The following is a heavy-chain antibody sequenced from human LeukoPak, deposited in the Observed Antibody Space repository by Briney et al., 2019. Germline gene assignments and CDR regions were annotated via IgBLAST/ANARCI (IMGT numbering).Heavy chain of an antibody. CDR1: GGSISSGSYY. V-gene: IGHV4-61*02. J-gene: IGHJ4*02. Sequence: SQTLSLTCTVSGGSISSGSYYWSWIRQPAGKGLEWTGRIYTSGSTNYNPSLKSRVTISVDTSKNQFSLKLSSVTAADTAVYYCARMGIADDYWGQGTLVTVSS. CDR3: ARMGIADDY. D-gene: IGHD6-13*01. CDR2: IYTSGST.